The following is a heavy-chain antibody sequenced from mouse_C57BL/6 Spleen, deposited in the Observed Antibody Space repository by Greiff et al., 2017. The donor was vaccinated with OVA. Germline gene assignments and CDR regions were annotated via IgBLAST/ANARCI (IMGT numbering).Heavy chain of an antibody. CDR3: ARHYSNLGGAMDY. V-gene: IGHV1-52*01. Sequence: QVQLQQPGAELVRPGSSVKLSCKASGYTFTSYWMHWVKQRPIQGLEWIGNIDPSDSETHYNQKFKDKATLTVDKSSSTAYMQLSSLTSEDSAVYYCARHYSNLGGAMDYWGQGTSVTVSS. D-gene: IGHD2-5*01. CDR2: IDPSDSET. CDR1: GYTFTSYW. J-gene: IGHJ4*01.